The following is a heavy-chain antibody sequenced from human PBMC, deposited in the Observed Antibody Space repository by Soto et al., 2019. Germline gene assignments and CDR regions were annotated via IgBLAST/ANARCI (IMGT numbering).Heavy chain of an antibody. D-gene: IGHD2-21*01. J-gene: IGHJ3*02. CDR2: INAGNGNT. V-gene: IGHV1-3*01. CDR3: ARRSHMGVAFDN. Sequence: ASVKVSCKASGYTFTSYAMHWVRQAPGQRLEWMGWINAGNGNTKYSQKFQGRVTITRDTSASTAYMELSSLRSEDTAMYYCARRSHMGVAFDNWGQGTMVTVSS. CDR1: GYTFTSYA.